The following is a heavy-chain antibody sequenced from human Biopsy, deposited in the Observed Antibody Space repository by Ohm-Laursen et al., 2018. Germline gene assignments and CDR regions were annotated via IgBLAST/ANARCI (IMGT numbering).Heavy chain of an antibody. CDR2: IRDKANTYTT. CDR1: GFSFSDNY. D-gene: IGHD2-15*01. CDR3: ARAGRYCSGGGCYSWFDS. J-gene: IGHJ5*01. V-gene: IGHV3-72*01. Sequence: SLRLSCAASGFSFSDNYMDWVRQAPGKGLEWVARIRDKANTYTTDYAASVKGRFTISRDDSKNSPYLHMNSLKTEDTSLYYCARAGRYCSGGGCYSWFDSWGQGTLVTVPS.